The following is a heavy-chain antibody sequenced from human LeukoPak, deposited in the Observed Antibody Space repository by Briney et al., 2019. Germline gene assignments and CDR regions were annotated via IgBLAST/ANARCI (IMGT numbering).Heavy chain of an antibody. Sequence: GGSLRLSCAVSGITLSNYGMSWVRQAPGKGLEWVAGISDSGGTTNYADSVKGRFTVSRDNPKNTLYLQMNSLRAEDTAVYFCAKRGVVIRVILVGFHKQAYYFESWGQGVLVTVSS. CDR3: AKRGVVIRVILVGFHKQAYYFES. CDR2: ISDSGGTT. D-gene: IGHD3-22*01. J-gene: IGHJ4*02. V-gene: IGHV3-23*01. CDR1: GITLSNYG.